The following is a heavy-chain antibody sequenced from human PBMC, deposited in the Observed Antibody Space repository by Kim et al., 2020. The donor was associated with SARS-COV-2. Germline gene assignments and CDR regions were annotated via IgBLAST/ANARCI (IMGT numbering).Heavy chain of an antibody. CDR3: ARRNY. V-gene: IGHV3-74*01. CDR2: NSDGSST. J-gene: IGHJ4*02. Sequence: NSDGSSTSYADSVNSRFTISRDNAKNTLYLQMNSLRAEDTAVYYCARRNYWGQGTLVTVSS.